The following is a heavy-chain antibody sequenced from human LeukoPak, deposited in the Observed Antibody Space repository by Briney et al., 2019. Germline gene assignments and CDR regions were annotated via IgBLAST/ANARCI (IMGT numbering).Heavy chain of an antibody. Sequence: PGGSLRLSCAVSGFSFSRYWMAWVRQAPGKGLERVASINQDVSRIHYVDSVKGRFTISRDNAKSSLFLQMASLRVEDTAVYYCARLKDDVTKFDYWRQGALVTVSS. CDR1: GFSFSRYW. CDR2: INQDVSRI. CDR3: ARLKDDVTKFDY. J-gene: IGHJ4*02. V-gene: IGHV3-7*01. D-gene: IGHD2-8*01.